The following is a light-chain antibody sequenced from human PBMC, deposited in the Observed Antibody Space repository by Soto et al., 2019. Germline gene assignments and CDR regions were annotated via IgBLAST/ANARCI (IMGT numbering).Light chain of an antibody. V-gene: IGLV2-14*01. CDR1: ASDVGAYNH. J-gene: IGLJ1*01. CDR2: EVS. CDR3: CSYTTSSTLV. Sequence: QSVLTQPASVSGSPGQSITISCTGTASDVGAYNHVSWYQQHPGKAPQLIISEVSNRPSGLSNRFSASKSGNTASLTISGRQAEDEADYYCCSYTTSSTLVFGTGTKLTVL.